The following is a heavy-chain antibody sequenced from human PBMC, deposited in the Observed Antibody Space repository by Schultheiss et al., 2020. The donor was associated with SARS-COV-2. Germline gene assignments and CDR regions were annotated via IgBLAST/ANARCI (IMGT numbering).Heavy chain of an antibody. D-gene: IGHD2-15*01. J-gene: IGHJ5*02. V-gene: IGHV4-61*05. Sequence: SQTLSLTCAVSGSSISSDYYWGWIRQPPGKGLEWIGYIYYSGSTNYNPSLKSRVTISVDTSKNQFSLKLSSVTAADTAVYYCARAHSTRRVVVVAATVSRLGWFDPWGQGTLVTVSS. CDR2: IYYSGST. CDR3: ARAHSTRRVVVVAATVSRLGWFDP. CDR1: GSSISSDYY.